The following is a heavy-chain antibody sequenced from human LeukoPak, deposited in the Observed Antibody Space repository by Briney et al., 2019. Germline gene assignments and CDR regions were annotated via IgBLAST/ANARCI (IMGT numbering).Heavy chain of an antibody. V-gene: IGHV7-4-1*02. D-gene: IGHD3-3*01. CDR1: GYTFTKYA. Sequence: GASVKVSCKASGYTFTKYAMNWVRQAPGQGLEWMGWINTDTGNPKYAQDFTGRFVFSLDTSVSTAYLQISSLKAEDTAVYYCARVLEWHLKYYYYYYMDVWGKGTTVTVSS. CDR3: ARVLEWHLKYYYYYYMDV. J-gene: IGHJ6*03. CDR2: INTDTGNP.